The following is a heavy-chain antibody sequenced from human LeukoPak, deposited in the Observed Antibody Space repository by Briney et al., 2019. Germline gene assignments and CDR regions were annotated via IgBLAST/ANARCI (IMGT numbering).Heavy chain of an antibody. Sequence: WGSLRLSCAASGFTFSSNWMSWVRQAPGKGLEWVANINEDGSTKYYVDSVKGRFTIARDNPKNSLYLQMNSLRAEDTAVYYCVRDSGWYRVEYWGQGTLVTVSS. CDR3: VRDSGWYRVEY. V-gene: IGHV3-7*01. CDR1: GFTFSSNW. J-gene: IGHJ4*02. CDR2: INEDGSTK. D-gene: IGHD6-19*01.